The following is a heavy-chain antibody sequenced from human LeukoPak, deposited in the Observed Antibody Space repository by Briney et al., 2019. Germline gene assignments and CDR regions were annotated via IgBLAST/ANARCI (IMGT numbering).Heavy chain of an antibody. V-gene: IGHV3-11*03. CDR1: GFTFSDYY. Sequence: VGTLRLSCAASGFTFSDYYMSWIRHAPGEGLERVSYITNSGLYTNYAYSVKGRFTISRDSARNSLYLQMNSLRAEDTAVYYCARSRGADYWGQGTLVTVSS. CDR2: ITNSGLYT. D-gene: IGHD3-10*01. CDR3: ARSRGADY. J-gene: IGHJ4*02.